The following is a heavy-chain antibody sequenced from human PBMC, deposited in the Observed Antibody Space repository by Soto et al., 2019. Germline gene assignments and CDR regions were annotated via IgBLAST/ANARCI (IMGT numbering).Heavy chain of an antibody. CDR2: ISYVGSNK. CDR3: AKDRPSGSRPYYYGMDV. V-gene: IGHV3-30*18. J-gene: IGHJ6*02. Sequence: QVQLVEAGGGVVQPGRSLRLSCAASGFTFSSYGMHWVRQAPGKGLEWVAVISYVGSNKYYADSVKGRFTIARDNSKFMLYLQMNSMRAEYTAVYYCAKDRPSGSRPYYYGMDVWGQGTTVTVS. CDR1: GFTFSSYG. D-gene: IGHD1-26*01.